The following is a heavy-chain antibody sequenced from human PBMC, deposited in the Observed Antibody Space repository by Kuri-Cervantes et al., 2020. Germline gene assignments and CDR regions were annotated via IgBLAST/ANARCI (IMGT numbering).Heavy chain of an antibody. J-gene: IGHJ4*02. CDR1: GFTFDDYA. CDR3: AKDIGDYGDGKVDY. D-gene: IGHD4-17*01. V-gene: IGHV3-9*01. CDR2: ISWNSGSI. Sequence: SLKISCAASGFTFDDYAMHWVRQAPGKDLEWVSGISWNSGSIGYADSVKGRFTISRDNAKNSLYLQMNSLRAEDTALYYCAKDIGDYGDGKVDYWGQGTLVTVSS.